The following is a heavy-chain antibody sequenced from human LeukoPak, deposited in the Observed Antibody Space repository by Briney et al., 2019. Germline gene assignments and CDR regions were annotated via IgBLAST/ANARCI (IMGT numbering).Heavy chain of an antibody. Sequence: PGESLTLSCAASGFTFSSYGMHWVRQAPGKGLEWVAVISYDGSNKYYADSVKGRFTISRDNSKNTLYLQMNSLRAEDTAVYYCAKDPTPYYGSSQGMDVWGQGTTVTVSS. CDR1: GFTFSSYG. CDR2: ISYDGSNK. J-gene: IGHJ6*02. V-gene: IGHV3-30*18. D-gene: IGHD3-10*01. CDR3: AKDPTPYYGSSQGMDV.